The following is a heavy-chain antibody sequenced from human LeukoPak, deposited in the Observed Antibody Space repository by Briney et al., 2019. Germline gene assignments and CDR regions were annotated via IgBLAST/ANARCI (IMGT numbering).Heavy chain of an antibody. Sequence: PETLSLTCTVSGGSISSYYWSWIRQPPGKGLEWIGYIYYSGYTNYNPSLKSRVTISVDTSKNQFSLKLSSVTAADTAVYYCARVGYWYYGSGSYQYYFDYWGQGTLVTVSS. D-gene: IGHD3-10*01. CDR3: ARVGYWYYGSGSYQYYFDY. V-gene: IGHV4-59*01. CDR1: GGSISSYY. J-gene: IGHJ4*02. CDR2: IYYSGYT.